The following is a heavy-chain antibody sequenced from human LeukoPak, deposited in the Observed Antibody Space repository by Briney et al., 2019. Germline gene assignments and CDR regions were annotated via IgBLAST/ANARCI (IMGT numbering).Heavy chain of an antibody. CDR1: GYTVTSYA. J-gene: IGHJ4*02. V-gene: IGHV1-3*01. CDR3: ARVGQGIYYFDY. CDR2: INAGNGNT. Sequence: ASVKVSCKASGYTVTSYAMHWVRQAPGQRLEWMGWINAGNGNTKYSQKFQGRVTITRDTSASTAYMELSSLRSEDTAVYYCARVGQGIYYFDYWGQGTLVTVSS. D-gene: IGHD3-16*01.